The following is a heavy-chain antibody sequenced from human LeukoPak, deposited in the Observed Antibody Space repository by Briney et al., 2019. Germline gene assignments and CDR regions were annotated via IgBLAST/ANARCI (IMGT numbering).Heavy chain of an antibody. CDR1: GYTFTSYD. D-gene: IGHD3-9*01. J-gene: IGHJ3*02. V-gene: IGHV1-8*01. CDR3: VRGPIASYDILTGYLGTGAFDI. Sequence: ASVKVSCKASGYTFTSYDINRVRQATGQGLEWMGWMNPNSGNTGYAQKFQGRVTMTRNTSISTAYMELSSLRSEDTAVYYCVRGPIASYDILTGYLGTGAFDIWGQGTMVTVSS. CDR2: MNPNSGNT.